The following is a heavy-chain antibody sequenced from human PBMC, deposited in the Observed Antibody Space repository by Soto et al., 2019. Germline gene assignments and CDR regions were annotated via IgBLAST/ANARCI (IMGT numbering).Heavy chain of an antibody. V-gene: IGHV1-18*01. CDR1: GYTFASYA. CDR2: ISAYNGNT. CDR3: ARDPPPPDY. J-gene: IGHJ4*02. Sequence: QVQLVQSGAEVKKPGASVKVSCKASGYTFASYAISWMRQAPGQGLEWMGWISAYNGNTNYAQKLQGRVTMTTDTTPSTAVKELGSLRSDDTAVYYCARDPPPPDYWGQGTLVTVSS.